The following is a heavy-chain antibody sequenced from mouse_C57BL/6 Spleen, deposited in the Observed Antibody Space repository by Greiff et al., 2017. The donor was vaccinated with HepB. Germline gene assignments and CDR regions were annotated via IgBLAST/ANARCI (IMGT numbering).Heavy chain of an antibody. Sequence: EVHLVESGEGLVKPGGSLKLSCAASGFTFSSYAMSWVRQTPEKRLEWVAYISSGGDYIYYADTVKGRFTISRDNARNTLYLQMSSLKSEDTAMYYCTRDYDGYYAMDYWGQGTSVTVSS. V-gene: IGHV5-9-1*02. J-gene: IGHJ4*01. CDR1: GFTFSSYA. D-gene: IGHD2-4*01. CDR2: ISSGGDYI. CDR3: TRDYDGYYAMDY.